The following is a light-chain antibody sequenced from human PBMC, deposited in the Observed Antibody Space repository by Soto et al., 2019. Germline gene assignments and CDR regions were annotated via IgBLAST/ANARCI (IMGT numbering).Light chain of an antibody. Sequence: SYELTQPPSVSVAPGKTARITCGGNNIGSKSVHWYQQKPGQAPVLVIYYDSDRPSGIPERFSGSNSGNTATLTISRVEAGDEADYYCQVWDSSNDPRGVFGTGTKLTVL. V-gene: IGLV3-21*04. CDR1: NIGSKS. J-gene: IGLJ1*01. CDR3: QVWDSSNDPRGV. CDR2: YDS.